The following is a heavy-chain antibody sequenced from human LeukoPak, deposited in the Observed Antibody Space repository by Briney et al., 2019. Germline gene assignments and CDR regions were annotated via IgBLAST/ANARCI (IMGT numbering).Heavy chain of an antibody. D-gene: IGHD4-17*01. CDR2: VSWVGGST. J-gene: IGHJ4*02. CDR3: AKDMANYGDYSSFDY. V-gene: IGHV3-43*01. CDR1: GFTFHGYA. Sequence: GGSLRLSCAASGFTFHGYAIHWVRQAPGKGLEWVSLVSWVGGSTYYADSVKGRFTISRDNSKNSLSLQMNNQRTEDTALYYCAKDMANYGDYSSFDYWGPGTLVTVSS.